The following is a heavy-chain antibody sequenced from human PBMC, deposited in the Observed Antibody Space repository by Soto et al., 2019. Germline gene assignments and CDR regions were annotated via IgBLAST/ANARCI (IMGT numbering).Heavy chain of an antibody. V-gene: IGHV3-11*01. CDR1: GFTFIDYY. CDR2: ISISGTSV. Sequence: GGSLRLSWTASGFTFIDYYMGCIRQAPGEGLEYMSYISISGTSVYYAGSVKGRFTISRDNTRNSLYLQMNSLSAEDTAMYYCARVLYGSGTNWFDPWGQGALVTVS. CDR3: ARVLYGSGTNWFDP. D-gene: IGHD3-10*01. J-gene: IGHJ5*02.